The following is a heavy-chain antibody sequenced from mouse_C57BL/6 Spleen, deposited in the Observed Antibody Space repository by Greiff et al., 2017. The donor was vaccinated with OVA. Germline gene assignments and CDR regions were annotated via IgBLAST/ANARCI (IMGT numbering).Heavy chain of an antibody. CDR1: GYTFTDYY. D-gene: IGHD1-1*01. J-gene: IGHJ4*01. CDR3: ARISNYGSSGNAMDY. V-gene: IGHV1-76*01. CDR2: IYTGSGNT. Sequence: QVQLQQSGAELVRPGASVKLSCKASGYTFTDYYINWVKQTPGQGLEWIARIYTGSGNTYYNEKFKGKATLTAEKSSSTAYMQLISLTSEDSTVYCCARISNYGSSGNAMDYWGQGTSVTVSS.